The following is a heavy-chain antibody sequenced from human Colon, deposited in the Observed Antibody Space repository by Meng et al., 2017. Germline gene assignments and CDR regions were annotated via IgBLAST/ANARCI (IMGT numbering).Heavy chain of an antibody. Sequence: VQLVESGGGLVQPGGSLRLSCAASGFTFSDHLMDWVRQAPGKGLEWVGRSRSKASGYTTEYAASVRGRFTVSRHDSENSLFLQMNSLKAEDTAVYYCAGGRPGSAPFDYWGRGTLVTVSS. J-gene: IGHJ4*02. CDR2: SRSKASGYTT. V-gene: IGHV3-72*01. D-gene: IGHD1-26*01. CDR1: GFTFSDHL. CDR3: AGGRPGSAPFDY.